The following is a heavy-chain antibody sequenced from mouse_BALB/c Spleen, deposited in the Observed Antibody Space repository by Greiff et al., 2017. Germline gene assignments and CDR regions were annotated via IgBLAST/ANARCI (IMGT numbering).Heavy chain of an antibody. V-gene: IGHV5-17*02. CDR1: GFTFSSFG. CDR3: ARRGNYYGSNYFDY. CDR2: ISSGSSTI. Sequence: EVKVVESGGGLVQPGGSRKLSCAASGFTFSSFGMHWVRQAPEKGLEWVAYISSGSSTIYYADTVKGRFTISRDNPKNTLFLQMTSLRSEDTAMYYCARRGNYYGSNYFDYWGQGTTLTVSS. J-gene: IGHJ2*01. D-gene: IGHD1-2*01.